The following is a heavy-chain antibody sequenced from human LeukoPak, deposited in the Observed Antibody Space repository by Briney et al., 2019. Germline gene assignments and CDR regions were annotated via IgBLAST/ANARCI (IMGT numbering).Heavy chain of an antibody. V-gene: IGHV4-39*07. CDR3: ASLDAYNKFFED. D-gene: IGHD5-24*01. CDR2: IYYSGNN. Sequence: SETLSLTCSVSGGSISTSSYYWGWIRQPPGKGLEWIGAIYYSGNNFYNPSLESRATISVDTSKNQFSLKMISVTAADTSVYYCASLDAYNKFFEDWGQGTLVTVSS. J-gene: IGHJ4*01. CDR1: GGSISTSSYY.